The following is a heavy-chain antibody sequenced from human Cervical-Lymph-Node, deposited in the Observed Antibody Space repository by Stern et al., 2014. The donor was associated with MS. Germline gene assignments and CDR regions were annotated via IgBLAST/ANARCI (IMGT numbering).Heavy chain of an antibody. CDR2: ILADKGGK. J-gene: IGHJ6*02. Sequence: QMQLMQSGAEVKKPAASVKLSCPFSGNTFGNYAMRLVRLRHRPGHDLMGLILADKGGKQFSQKFQGTSTITTDTSASTPYMATRRLTSEDTAIYYCARSRFLAWIFSGPPRLDYSGLDVWGQGTAVIVSS. V-gene: IGHV1-3*01. D-gene: IGHD3-3*01. CDR1: GNTFGNYA. CDR3: ARSRFLAWIFSGPPRLDYSGLDV.